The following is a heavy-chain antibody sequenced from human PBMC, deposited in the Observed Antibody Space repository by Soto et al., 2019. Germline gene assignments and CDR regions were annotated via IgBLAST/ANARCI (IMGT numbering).Heavy chain of an antibody. CDR3: ARDSRRRADSGTRPLYYFDF. CDR1: GGSIGSGDYY. V-gene: IGHV4-30-4*01. Sequence: QVQLKESGPGLVKPSQTLSLTCSVSGGSIGSGDYYWSWVRQSPGKGLEWIGYIYYTGNTYYNPSLGSRVTVAVDTYQNQLSLRLSDVTVADTAVYYCARDSRRRADSGTRPLYYFDFWGQGTLVTVSS. D-gene: IGHD1-26*01. CDR2: IYYTGNT. J-gene: IGHJ4*02.